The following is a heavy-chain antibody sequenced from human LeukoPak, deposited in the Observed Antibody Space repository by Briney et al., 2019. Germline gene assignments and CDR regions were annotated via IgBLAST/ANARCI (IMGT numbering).Heavy chain of an antibody. J-gene: IGHJ4*02. V-gene: IGHV1-69*04. D-gene: IGHD3-10*01. Sequence: SVKVSCKASGGTFSSYAISWVRQAPGQGLEWMGRIIPILGIANYAQKFQGRVTITADKSTSTAYMELSSLRSEDTAVYYCATVGYYYGSGSYFDYWGQGTLVTVSS. CDR2: IIPILGIA. CDR3: ATVGYYYGSGSYFDY. CDR1: GGTFSSYA.